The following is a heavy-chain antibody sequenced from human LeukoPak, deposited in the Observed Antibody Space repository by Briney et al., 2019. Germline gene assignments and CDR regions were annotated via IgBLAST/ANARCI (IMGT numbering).Heavy chain of an antibody. V-gene: IGHV3-23*01. J-gene: IGHJ4*02. CDR2: ISGSGGST. CDR3: ATDVKYSGSYLLDY. CDR1: GFTFSSYA. Sequence: GGSLRLSCAASGFTFSSYAMSWVRQAPGKGLEWVSAISGSGGSTYYADSVQGRFTIFRDNSKNTLYLQMKSLRAEDTAVYYCATDVKYSGSYLLDYWGQGTLVTVSS. D-gene: IGHD1-26*01.